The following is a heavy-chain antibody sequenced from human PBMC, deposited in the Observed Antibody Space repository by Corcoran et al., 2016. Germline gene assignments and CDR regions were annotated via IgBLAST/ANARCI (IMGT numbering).Heavy chain of an antibody. J-gene: IGHJ6*02. CDR3: TPRYSYCKPYYYYGIDV. CDR1: GFTFSNAW. CDR2: IKSKTDGGTT. D-gene: IGHD5-18*01. V-gene: IGHV3-15*07. Sequence: EVQLVESGGGLVKPGGSLRLSCAASGFTFSNAWLNWVRQAPGKGLEWVGRIKSKTDGGTTDYAAPVKGRFTITRDDSKTTLYLQMNSLKTEDTAVYYCTPRYSYCKPYYYYGIDVWGQGTTVTVAS.